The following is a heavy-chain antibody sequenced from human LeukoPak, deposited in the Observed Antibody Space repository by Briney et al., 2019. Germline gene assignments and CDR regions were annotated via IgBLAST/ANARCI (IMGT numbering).Heavy chain of an antibody. J-gene: IGHJ4*02. Sequence: GGSLRLSCAASGFTFSSYAMHWVRQAPGKGLEWVAVISYDGSNKYYADSVKGRFTISRDNSKNTLYLQMNSLRAEDTAVYYCAGPTGYSSGWYFFDYWGQGTLVTVSS. D-gene: IGHD6-19*01. CDR2: ISYDGSNK. CDR1: GFTFSSYA. CDR3: AGPTGYSSGWYFFDY. V-gene: IGHV3-30-3*01.